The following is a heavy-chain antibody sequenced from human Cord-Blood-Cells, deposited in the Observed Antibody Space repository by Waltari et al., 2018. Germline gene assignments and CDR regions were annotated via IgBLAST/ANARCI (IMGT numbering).Heavy chain of an antibody. D-gene: IGHD4-17*01. CDR1: GFTFSSYE. J-gene: IGHJ5*02. Sequence: EVQLVESGGGLVQPGGSLRLSCAASGFTFSSYEMNWVRQAPGKGLEWVSYISSSGSTIYYADSVKDRFTISRDNAKNSLYLQMNSLRAEDTAVYYCATDTTVTTNWFDPWGQGTLVTVSS. V-gene: IGHV3-48*03. CDR3: ATDTTVTTNWFDP. CDR2: ISSSGSTI.